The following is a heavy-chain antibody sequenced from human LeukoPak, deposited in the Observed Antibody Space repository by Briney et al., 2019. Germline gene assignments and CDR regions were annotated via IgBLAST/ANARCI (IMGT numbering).Heavy chain of an antibody. D-gene: IGHD1-26*01. Sequence: SETLSLTCTVSGGSISGYYWSWIRQPPGKGLEWIAFIYYSGTTNYNPSLKSRVTISLDTSKNQFSLKLISVTAADTAVYYCARGGWGPFDYWGQGTLVTVSS. CDR1: GGSISGYY. V-gene: IGHV4-59*01. CDR3: ARGGWGPFDY. CDR2: IYYSGTT. J-gene: IGHJ4*02.